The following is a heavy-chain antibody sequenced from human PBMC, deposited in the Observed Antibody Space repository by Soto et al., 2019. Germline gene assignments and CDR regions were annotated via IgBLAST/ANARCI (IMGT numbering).Heavy chain of an antibody. V-gene: IGHV5-51*01. Sequence: GESMKISCEGGGYSITSYSIGLVRQMPGKGLGWMEIIDHGDSDTRYSPSFQGHVTISADNSSSTAYLQWSSLKASDTAMYYCARHRQVGATTGSPLYYGMDVWGQGTTVTVSS. CDR1: GYSITSYS. CDR2: IDHGDSDT. D-gene: IGHD1-26*01. J-gene: IGHJ6*02. CDR3: ARHRQVGATTGSPLYYGMDV.